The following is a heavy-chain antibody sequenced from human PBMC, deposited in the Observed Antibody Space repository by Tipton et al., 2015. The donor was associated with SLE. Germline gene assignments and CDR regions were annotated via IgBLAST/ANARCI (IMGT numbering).Heavy chain of an antibody. CDR2: VYSSGST. Sequence: TLSLTCTVSGGSISGYYRSWIRQPAGKGLEWIGRVYSSGSTIYNPSIKSRITLSLDTSKNQFSLRVNSVTAADTAVYYCARQRGYNYGLYNWFDPWGQGTLVTVSS. CDR1: GGSISGYY. V-gene: IGHV4-4*07. D-gene: IGHD3/OR15-3a*01. CDR3: ARQRGYNYGLYNWFDP. J-gene: IGHJ5*02.